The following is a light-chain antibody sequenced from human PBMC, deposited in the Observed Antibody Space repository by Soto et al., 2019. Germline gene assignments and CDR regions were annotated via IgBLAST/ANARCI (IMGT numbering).Light chain of an antibody. V-gene: IGKV3-15*01. CDR3: QQCKYWPLFT. CDR2: GAS. CDR1: QSVRSY. J-gene: IGKJ5*01. Sequence: EIVMTQSPATLSVSPGERVTLSCRASQSVRSYLAWYQHKPGQPPRLLIYGASTRATGIPARFSGSGSGTDFTLTISSLQSEDYEVDFCQQCKYWPLFTFGQGTRLEIK.